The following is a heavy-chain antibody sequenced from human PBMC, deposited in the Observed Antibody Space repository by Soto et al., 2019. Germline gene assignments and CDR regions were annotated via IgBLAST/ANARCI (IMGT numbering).Heavy chain of an antibody. Sequence: GGSLRLSCAASGFTFSSYGMHWVRQAPGKGLEWVAVISYDGSNKYYADSVKGRFTISRDNSKNTLYLQMNSLRAEDTAVYYCAKELFHPIAVAGTGAFDYWGQGTLVTVSS. D-gene: IGHD6-19*01. CDR1: GFTFSSYG. V-gene: IGHV3-30*18. CDR2: ISYDGSNK. J-gene: IGHJ4*02. CDR3: AKELFHPIAVAGTGAFDY.